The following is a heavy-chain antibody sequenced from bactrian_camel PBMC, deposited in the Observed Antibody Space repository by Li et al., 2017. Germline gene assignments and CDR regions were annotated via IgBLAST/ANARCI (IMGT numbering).Heavy chain of an antibody. V-gene: IGHV3S1*01. CDR2: INSGGGST. CDR3: AKEIEAQVLGGPFGH. J-gene: IGHJ6*01. CDR1: GFTFKTHA. Sequence: QLVESGGGLVQPGGSLRLSCVASGFTFKTHAMSWVRQAPGKGIEWVSTINSGGGSTYYADSVKGRFSASRDNAKNTLYLQMNSLKSEDTALYYCAKEIEAQVLGGPFGHWGQGTQVTVS.